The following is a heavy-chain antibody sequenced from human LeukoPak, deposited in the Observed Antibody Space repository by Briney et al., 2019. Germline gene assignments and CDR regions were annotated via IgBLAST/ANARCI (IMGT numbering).Heavy chain of an antibody. CDR2: IYYSGST. J-gene: IGHJ4*02. Sequence: SETLSLTCTVSGGSISSSSYYWGWIRQPPGKGLEWIGSIYYSGSTYYNPSLKSRVTISVDTSKNQFSLKLSSVTAADTAVYYCARGPSLTYYYDSSGYRPFDYWGQGTLVTVSS. CDR1: GGSISSSSYY. V-gene: IGHV4-39*07. D-gene: IGHD3-22*01. CDR3: ARGPSLTYYYDSSGYRPFDY.